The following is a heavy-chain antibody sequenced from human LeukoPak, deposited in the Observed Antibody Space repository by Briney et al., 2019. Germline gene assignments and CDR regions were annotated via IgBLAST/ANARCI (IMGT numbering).Heavy chain of an antibody. V-gene: IGHV4-39*01. CDR2: LFNSGVT. CDR3: ARHRVASAYSSFDY. CDR1: GASISSTGYY. Sequence: SETLSLTCTVSGASISSTGYYWGWIRQSPGKRLEWIGSLFNSGVTYYSPSLKSRVSTSVDTSNNHFSLRLTSLTAADTAIYSCARHRVASAYSSFDYWGQGTLVTVSS. D-gene: IGHD2-15*01. J-gene: IGHJ4*02.